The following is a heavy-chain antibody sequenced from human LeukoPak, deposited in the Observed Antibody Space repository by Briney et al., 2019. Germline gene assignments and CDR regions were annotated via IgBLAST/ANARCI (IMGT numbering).Heavy chain of an antibody. CDR1: GFTFSSYS. J-gene: IGHJ5*02. CDR2: ISSSSSYI. V-gene: IGHV3-21*01. CDR3: ARQYSSGWYEGLDWFDP. Sequence: GGSLRLSCAASGFTFSSYSMNWVRQAPGKGLEWVSSISSSSSYIYYADSVEGRFTISRDNAKNSLYLQMNSLRAEDTAVYYCARQYSSGWYEGLDWFDPWGQGTLVTVSS. D-gene: IGHD6-19*01.